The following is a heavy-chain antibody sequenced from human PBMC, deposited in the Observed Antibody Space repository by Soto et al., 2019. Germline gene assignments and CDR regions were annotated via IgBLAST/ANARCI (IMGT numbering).Heavy chain of an antibody. D-gene: IGHD2-15*01. J-gene: IGHJ5*02. CDR2: IYPRGTS. CDR3: ARTLDLGGSAGTNWFDP. V-gene: IGHV4-30-2*01. Sequence: SSETLSLTCTVSGGSISSGAYSWSWSRLPPGKRLEWIGYIYPRGTSHYNPSLKSRVTRSVDRSRNQFSMNLRSVTAADTAVYYCARTLDLGGSAGTNWFDPWGQGTLVTVSS. CDR1: GGSISSGAYS.